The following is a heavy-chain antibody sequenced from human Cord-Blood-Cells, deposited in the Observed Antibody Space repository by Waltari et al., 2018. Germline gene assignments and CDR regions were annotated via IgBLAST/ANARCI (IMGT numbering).Heavy chain of an antibody. CDR1: GFTFSSYG. D-gene: IGHD6-13*01. V-gene: IGHV3-33*01. CDR3: ARDKSSSWYGKSDYYFDY. CDR2: IWYDVSNK. Sequence: QVQLVESGGGVVQPGRSLRLSCAASGFTFSSYGMHWVRQAPGKGLEGVAVIWYDVSNKYYADSVKGRFTISRDNSKNTLYLQMNSLRAEDTAVYYCARDKSSSWYGKSDYYFDYWGQGTLVTVSS. J-gene: IGHJ4*02.